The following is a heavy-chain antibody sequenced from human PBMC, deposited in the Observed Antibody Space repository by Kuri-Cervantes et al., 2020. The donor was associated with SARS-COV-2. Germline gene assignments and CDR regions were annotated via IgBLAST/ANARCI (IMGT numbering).Heavy chain of an antibody. V-gene: IGHV3-7*01. Sequence: ETLSLTCAASGFTFSSYWMSWVRQAPGKGLEWVANIKQDGSEKYYVDSVKGRFTISRDNAKNSLYLQMNSLRAEDTAVYYCARVVRGVSVHWFDPWGQGNLVHVSS. D-gene: IGHD3-10*01. CDR2: IKQDGSEK. J-gene: IGHJ5*02. CDR3: ARVVRGVSVHWFDP. CDR1: GFTFSSYW.